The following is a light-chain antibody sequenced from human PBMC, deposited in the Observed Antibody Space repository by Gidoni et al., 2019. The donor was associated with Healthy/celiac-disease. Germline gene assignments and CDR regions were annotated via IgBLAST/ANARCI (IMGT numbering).Light chain of an antibody. CDR3: QVWDSSSDHLWV. J-gene: IGLJ3*02. V-gene: IGLV3-21*03. CDR1: NNGSKS. CDR2: DDS. Sequence: SYLLTQPPSVSVSPGKTARITCGENNNGSKSVHWYQQKPGQAPVLVVYDDSDRPSGIPERFSGSNAGYTATLTISRVEAGDEADYYCQVWDSSSDHLWVFGGGTKLTVL.